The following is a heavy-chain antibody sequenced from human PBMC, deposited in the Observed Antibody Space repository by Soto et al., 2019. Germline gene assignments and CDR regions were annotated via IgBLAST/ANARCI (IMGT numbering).Heavy chain of an antibody. D-gene: IGHD3-3*01. V-gene: IGHV3-64D*06. CDR2: ISSNGGST. CDR1: GFTFSSYA. Sequence: GGSLRLSCSASGFTFSSYAMHWVRQAPGKGLEYVSAISSNGGSTYYADSVKGRFTISRDNSKNTLYLQMSSLRAEDTAVYYCVKGSITIFGVAPDYWGQGTLVTVSS. J-gene: IGHJ4*02. CDR3: VKGSITIFGVAPDY.